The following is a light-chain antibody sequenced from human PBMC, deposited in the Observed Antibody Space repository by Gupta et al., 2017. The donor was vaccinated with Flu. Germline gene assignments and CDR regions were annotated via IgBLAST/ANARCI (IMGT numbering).Light chain of an antibody. CDR2: DDT. J-gene: IGLJ3*02. V-gene: IGLV6-57*01. CDR3: QSFDSSDLTWV. Sequence: GSIDDSFVQCCQQRPGSSTTTVIIDDTQRPSGVPERFSASIDSSSNSASLTISGLKREDEADYYCQSFDSSDLTWVFGGGTKVTVL. CDR1: GSIDDSF.